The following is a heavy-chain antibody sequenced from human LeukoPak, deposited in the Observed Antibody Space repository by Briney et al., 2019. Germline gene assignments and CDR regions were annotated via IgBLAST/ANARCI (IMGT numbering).Heavy chain of an antibody. V-gene: IGHV3-23*01. D-gene: IGHD5-12*01. J-gene: IGHJ5*02. CDR2: VSTGGSNT. Sequence: PGGSLRLSCAASGFTFSSYAMSWVRQAPGKGLEWVSDVSTGGSNTDYADSVKGRFTISRDNSKNTLYLQMNSLRAEDTAVYYCAKGGSGYDWFDPWGQGTLVTVSS. CDR3: AKGGSGYDWFDP. CDR1: GFTFSSYA.